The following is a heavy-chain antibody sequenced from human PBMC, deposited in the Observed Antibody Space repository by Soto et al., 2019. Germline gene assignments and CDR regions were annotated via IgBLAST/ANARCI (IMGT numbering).Heavy chain of an antibody. J-gene: IGHJ5*02. CDR1: GFTFSSYG. D-gene: IGHD3-9*01. V-gene: IGHV3-33*01. Sequence: PGGSLRLSCAASGFTFSSYGMHWVRQAPGKGLEWVAVIWYDGSNKYYADSVNGRFTISRDNSKNTLYLQMNSLRAEDTAVYYCARETGGDYDILTGYRPDHNWFDPWGQGTLVTVSS. CDR3: ARETGGDYDILTGYRPDHNWFDP. CDR2: IWYDGSNK.